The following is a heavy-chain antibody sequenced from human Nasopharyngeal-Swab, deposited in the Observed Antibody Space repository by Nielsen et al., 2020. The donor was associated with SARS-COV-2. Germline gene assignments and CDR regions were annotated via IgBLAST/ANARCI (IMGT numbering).Heavy chain of an antibody. Sequence: GGSLRLSCAASGFTFSSYAMSWVRQAPGKGLEWVSAISGSGGSTYYADSVKGRFTISRDNSKSTLYLQMNSLRAEDTAVYYCAKYGGRRDGYNYYFDYWGQGTLVTVSS. D-gene: IGHD5-24*01. J-gene: IGHJ4*02. V-gene: IGHV3-23*01. CDR2: ISGSGGST. CDR3: AKYGGRRDGYNYYFDY. CDR1: GFTFSSYA.